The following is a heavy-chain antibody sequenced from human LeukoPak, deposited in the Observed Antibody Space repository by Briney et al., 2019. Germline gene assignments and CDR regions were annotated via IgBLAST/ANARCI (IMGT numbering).Heavy chain of an antibody. CDR3: ARANVDTAMVSYYYYYMDV. CDR2: IKQDGSEK. D-gene: IGHD5-18*01. CDR1: GFTFSSYW. V-gene: IGHV3-7*01. Sequence: GGSLRLSCAASGFTFSSYWMSWVRQAPGKGLEWVANIKQDGSEKYYVDSVKGRFTISRDNAKNSLYLQMNSLRAEDTAVYYCARANVDTAMVSYYYYYMDVWGKGTTVTVSS. J-gene: IGHJ6*03.